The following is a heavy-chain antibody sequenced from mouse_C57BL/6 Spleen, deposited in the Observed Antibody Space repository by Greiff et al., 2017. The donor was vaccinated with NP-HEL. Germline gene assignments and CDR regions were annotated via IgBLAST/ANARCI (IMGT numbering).Heavy chain of an antibody. V-gene: IGHV5-9*01. D-gene: IGHD2-3*01. J-gene: IGHJ2*01. Sequence: DVMLVESGGGLVKPGGSLKLSCAASGFTFSSYTMSWVRQTPEKRLEWVATISGGGGNTYYPDSVKGRFTISRDNAKNTLYLQMSSLRSEDTALYYCARRDYDGYYDYWGQGTTLTVAS. CDR1: GFTFSSYT. CDR3: ARRDYDGYYDY. CDR2: ISGGGGNT.